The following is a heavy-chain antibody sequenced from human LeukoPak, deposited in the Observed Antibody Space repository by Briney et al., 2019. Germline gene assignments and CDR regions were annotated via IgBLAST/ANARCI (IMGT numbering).Heavy chain of an antibody. V-gene: IGHV4-59*12. D-gene: IGHD3-16*02. CDR1: GGSISSYY. Sequence: PSETLSLTCTVSGGSISSYYWSWIRQPPGKGLEWIGYIYYSGSTNYNPSLKSLLTLSIDNSKNQFSLTLSSVTAADTAVYYCAFGDYYRLDPWGQGTLVTVSS. CDR3: AFGDYYRLDP. CDR2: IYYSGST. J-gene: IGHJ5*02.